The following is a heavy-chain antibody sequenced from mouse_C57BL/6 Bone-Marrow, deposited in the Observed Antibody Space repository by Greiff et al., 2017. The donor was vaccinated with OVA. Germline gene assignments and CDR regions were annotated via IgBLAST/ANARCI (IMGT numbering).Heavy chain of an antibody. CDR2: IYPRSGNT. D-gene: IGHD2-3*01. J-gene: IGHJ2*01. Sequence: VQGVESGAELARPGASVKLSCKASGYTFTSYGISWVKQRTGQGLEWIGEIYPRSGNTYYNEKFKGKATLTADKSSSTAYMELRSLTSEDSAVYFCARGYDGCYADYFDYWGQGTTLTVSS. CDR1: GYTFTSYG. V-gene: IGHV1-81*01. CDR3: ARGYDGCYADYFDY.